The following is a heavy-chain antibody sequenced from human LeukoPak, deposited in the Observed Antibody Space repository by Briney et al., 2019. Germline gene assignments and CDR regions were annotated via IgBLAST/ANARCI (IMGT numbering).Heavy chain of an antibody. V-gene: IGHV3-48*01. CDR2: ISSSSSTI. CDR3: ARDRQRFNTAKAFDI. Sequence: GGSLRLSCAASGFTFSSYSMNWVRQAPGKGLEWVSYISSSSSTIYYADSVKGRFTISRDNAKNSLYLQMNSLRAEDTAVYYCARDRQRFNTAKAFDIWGQGTMVTVSS. D-gene: IGHD5-18*01. J-gene: IGHJ3*02. CDR1: GFTFSSYS.